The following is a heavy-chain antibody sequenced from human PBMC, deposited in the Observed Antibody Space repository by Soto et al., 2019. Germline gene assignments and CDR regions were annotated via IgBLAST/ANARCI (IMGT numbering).Heavy chain of an antibody. CDR1: GGSISSYY. D-gene: IGHD3-3*01. CDR3: ARVAVFGYYDFWSGSYGMDV. Sequence: SETLSLTCTVSGGSISSYYWSWIRQPPGKGLEWIGYIYYSGSTNYNPSLKSRVTISVDTSKNQFSLKLSSVTAADTAVYYCARVAVFGYYDFWSGSYGMDVWGQGTTVTVSS. J-gene: IGHJ6*02. V-gene: IGHV4-59*01. CDR2: IYYSGST.